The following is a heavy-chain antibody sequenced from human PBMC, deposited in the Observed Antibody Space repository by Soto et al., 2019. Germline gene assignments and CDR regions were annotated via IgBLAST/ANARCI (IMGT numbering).Heavy chain of an antibody. CDR3: ARGKGPAAITYYYYMDV. V-gene: IGHV1-3*01. Sequence: GASVKVSCKASGYTFTSYAMHWVRQAPGQRLEWMGWINAGNGNTKYSQKFQGRVTITRDTSASTAYMELSSLRSEDTAVYYCARGKGPAAITYYYYMDVWGKGTTVTVSS. CDR1: GYTFTSYA. J-gene: IGHJ6*03. CDR2: INAGNGNT. D-gene: IGHD2-2*01.